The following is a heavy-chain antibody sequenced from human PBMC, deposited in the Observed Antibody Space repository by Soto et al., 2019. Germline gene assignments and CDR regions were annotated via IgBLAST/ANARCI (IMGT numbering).Heavy chain of an antibody. CDR2: IYYSGST. CDR1: SAPVSSSTYT. D-gene: IGHD3-9*01. J-gene: IGHJ6*02. CDR3: ARDLGYYDILGGSYRHYYYGMDV. Sequence: SETLSLTCTVSSAPVSSSTYTWGWIRQPPGKGLEWIGSIYYSGSTYYNPSLNSRVTVSVDTSKNQFSLKVTSVTAADTAVYYCARDLGYYDILGGSYRHYYYGMDVWGQGTTVTVSS. V-gene: IGHV4-39*02.